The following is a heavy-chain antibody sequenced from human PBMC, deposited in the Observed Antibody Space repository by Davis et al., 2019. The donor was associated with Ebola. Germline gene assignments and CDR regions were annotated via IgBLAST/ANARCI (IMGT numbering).Heavy chain of an antibody. D-gene: IGHD2/OR15-2a*01. CDR1: GFTFRDYY. V-gene: IGHV3-11*01. CDR3: ARTPHRRAYYYDYYYYGMDV. Sequence: PGGSLRPSCAASGFTFRDYYMSWSRQAPGKGLEWVSYIASSGTPIYYADSVKGRFTIPWENAKKSLYLQMNNLRAEDTATYYCARTPHRRAYYYDYYYYGMDVWGQGTTVTVSS. CDR2: IASSGTPI. J-gene: IGHJ6*02.